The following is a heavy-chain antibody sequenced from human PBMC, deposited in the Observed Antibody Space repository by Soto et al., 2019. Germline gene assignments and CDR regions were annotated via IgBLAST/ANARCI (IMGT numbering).Heavy chain of an antibody. V-gene: IGHV4-59*01. Sequence: SETLSLTCTVSGGFISSYYWSWIRQSPGKGLELIGYIHHTGSTNYNPSLKSRVTMSLGTSRNQFSLKLYSVTAADTAVYYCARSIDSSGFYFSNCWGQGTLVTVSS. CDR3: ARSIDSSGFYFSNC. J-gene: IGHJ4*02. CDR2: IHHTGST. D-gene: IGHD3-22*01. CDR1: GGFISSYY.